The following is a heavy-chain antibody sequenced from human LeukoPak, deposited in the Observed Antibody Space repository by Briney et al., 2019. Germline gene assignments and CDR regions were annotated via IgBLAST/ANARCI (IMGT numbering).Heavy chain of an antibody. CDR3: ARVSGAGSCRPRYFQH. V-gene: IGHV4-34*01. J-gene: IGHJ1*01. CDR2: INHSGST. Sequence: PSETLSLTCAVYGGSFSGYYWSWIRQPPGKGLEWIGEINHSGSTNYNPYLKSRVTISGDTSKNQFSLKLSSVTAADTAVYYCARVSGAGSCRPRYFQHWGQGTLVTVSS. CDR1: GGSFSGYY. D-gene: IGHD3-10*01.